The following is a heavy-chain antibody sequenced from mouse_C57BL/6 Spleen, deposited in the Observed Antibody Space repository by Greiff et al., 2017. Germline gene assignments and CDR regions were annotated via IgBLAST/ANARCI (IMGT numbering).Heavy chain of an antibody. J-gene: IGHJ2*01. Sequence: EVQLVESGGGLVKPGGSLKLSCAASGFTFSSYAMSWVRQTPEKRLEWVATISDGGSYTYYPDNVKGRFTISRDNAKNNLYLQMSHLKSEDTAMYYCARDQDGGSFAYWGQGTTLTVSS. CDR3: ARDQDGGSFAY. D-gene: IGHD2-3*01. CDR2: ISDGGSYT. CDR1: GFTFSSYA. V-gene: IGHV5-4*01.